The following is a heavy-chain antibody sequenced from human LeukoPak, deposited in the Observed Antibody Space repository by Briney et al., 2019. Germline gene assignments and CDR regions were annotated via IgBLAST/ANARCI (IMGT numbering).Heavy chain of an antibody. D-gene: IGHD3-3*01. CDR1: GYTFTRYD. CDR3: ARERESEPYYDFWSGSQDAFDI. CDR2: MNPNSGNT. J-gene: IGHJ3*02. V-gene: IGHV1-8*03. Sequence: GASVKVSFNASGYTFTRYDINWVRPATGQGLEWMGWMNPNSGNTGYAQKFQGRVTITRNTSISTAYMELSSLRSEDTAVYYCARERESEPYYDFWSGSQDAFDIWGQGTMVTVSS.